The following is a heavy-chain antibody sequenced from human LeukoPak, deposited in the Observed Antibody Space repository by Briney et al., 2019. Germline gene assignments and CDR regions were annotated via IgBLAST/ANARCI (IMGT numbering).Heavy chain of an antibody. V-gene: IGHV1-2*02. Sequence: ASVKVSCKASGYTFTAYYMYWVRQAPGQGLEWMGWINPNTGGTNSAQKFQGRVTMTRDTSISTAYMELKRLSSDDTAVYFCAREGFCTGSKCPAEYWGQGTLVAVSS. CDR2: INPNTGGT. CDR3: AREGFCTGSKCPAEY. J-gene: IGHJ4*02. D-gene: IGHD2-8*02. CDR1: GYTFTAYY.